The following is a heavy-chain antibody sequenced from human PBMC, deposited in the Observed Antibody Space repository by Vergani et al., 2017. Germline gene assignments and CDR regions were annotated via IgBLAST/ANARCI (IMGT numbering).Heavy chain of an antibody. D-gene: IGHD6-19*01. CDR2: TNTNSGNP. V-gene: IGHV7-4-1*02. Sequence: QVQLLQSGSELKKPGASVRISCEASGYTFTNYPLIWVRQAPGQGLEFMGWTNTNSGNPTYAPGFTGRFVFSLDTSVSTAYLQISGLKAEDSAVYYCARGRQWRLTEYLYGMDVWGQGTTVTVSS. J-gene: IGHJ6*02. CDR1: GYTFTNYP. CDR3: ARGRQWRLTEYLYGMDV.